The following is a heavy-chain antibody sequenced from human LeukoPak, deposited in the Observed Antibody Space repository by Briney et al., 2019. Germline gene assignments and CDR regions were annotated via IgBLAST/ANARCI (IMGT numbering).Heavy chain of an antibody. CDR2: ISAYNGNT. V-gene: IGHV1-18*01. CDR1: GYIFTSYG. J-gene: IGHJ5*02. Sequence: ASVKVSCKASGYIFTSYGFNWVRQAPGQGLEWMGWISAYNGNTNYAQGFQGRVTITTDTSTSTAYMELRSLRSDDTAVYYCARASFMTTVTNNWFDPWGQGTLVTVSS. D-gene: IGHD4-11*01. CDR3: ARASFMTTVTNNWFDP.